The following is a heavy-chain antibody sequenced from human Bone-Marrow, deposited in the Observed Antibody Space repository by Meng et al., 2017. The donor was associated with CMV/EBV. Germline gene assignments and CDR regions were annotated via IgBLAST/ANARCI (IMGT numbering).Heavy chain of an antibody. V-gene: IGHV4-39*06. J-gene: IGHJ4*02. CDR1: GGSISSSSYY. CDR3: ARVKKGMAMFDY. CDR2: IYYSGST. D-gene: IGHD6-13*01. Sequence: RLQLQEVGPGRGRPSDTLSLTCTVAGGSISSSSYYWAWIRQPPGKGLEWIGSIYYSGSTYYNPSLKSRVTISVDTSKNQFSLKLSSVTAADTAVYYCARVKKGMAMFDYWGQGTLVTVSS.